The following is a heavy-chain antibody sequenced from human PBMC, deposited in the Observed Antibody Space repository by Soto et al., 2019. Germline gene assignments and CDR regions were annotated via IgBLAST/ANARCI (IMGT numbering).Heavy chain of an antibody. Sequence: GGSLRLSYAASGFTFSNYTMNWVRQAPGKGLEWVSAISGSGGSTYYADSVKGRFTISRDNSKNTLYLQMNSLRAEDTAAYHCAKGDHSGSYYISWGQGTLVTVSS. CDR1: GFTFSNYT. V-gene: IGHV3-23*01. CDR3: AKGDHSGSYYIS. D-gene: IGHD1-26*01. CDR2: ISGSGGST. J-gene: IGHJ5*02.